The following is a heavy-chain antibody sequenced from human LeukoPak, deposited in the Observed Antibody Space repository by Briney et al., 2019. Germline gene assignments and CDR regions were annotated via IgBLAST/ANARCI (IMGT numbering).Heavy chain of an antibody. J-gene: IGHJ4*02. V-gene: IGHV3-23*01. CDR2: ISGSGGST. CDR1: GFTFSSYA. Sequence: GGSLRLSCAASGFTFSSYAMSWVRQAPGKGLEWASAISGSGGSTYYADSAKGRFTISRDNSKNTLYLQMNSLRAEDTAVYYCAINIVVVPAAMRGGDYWGQGTLVTVSS. CDR3: AINIVVVPAAMRGGDY. D-gene: IGHD2-2*01.